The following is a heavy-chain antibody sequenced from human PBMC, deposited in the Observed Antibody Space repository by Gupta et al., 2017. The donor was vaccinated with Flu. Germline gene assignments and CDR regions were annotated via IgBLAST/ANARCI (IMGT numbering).Heavy chain of an antibody. D-gene: IGHD3-22*01. V-gene: IGHV3-9*01. Sequence: FSVDDYAMHWVRQAPGKGLEWVSGISWDSGSIGYADSVKGRFTISRDNAKNSLFLQMNSLRAEDTAVYYCAKDIDSSPPNDAFDSWGQGTMVTVSS. CDR3: AKDIDSSPPNDAFDS. CDR1: FSVDDYA. CDR2: ISWDSGSI. J-gene: IGHJ3*02.